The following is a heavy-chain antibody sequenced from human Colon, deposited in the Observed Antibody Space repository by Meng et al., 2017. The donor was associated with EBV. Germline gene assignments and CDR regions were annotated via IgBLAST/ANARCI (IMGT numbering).Heavy chain of an antibody. CDR1: GVSISSNIR. V-gene: IGHV4-4*02. J-gene: IGHJ4*02. D-gene: IGHD1-26*01. Sequence: QLRLAEAGPGLVKPSGTLSLTCGVSGVSISSNIRWTWVRQPPGKGLEWIGDIDDSGSTNYNPSLNSRISISLDKSKNHFSLKVNSVTAADTAVYYCARGKQDAWELLAYWGQGALVTVSS. CDR2: IDDSGST. CDR3: ARGKQDAWELLAY.